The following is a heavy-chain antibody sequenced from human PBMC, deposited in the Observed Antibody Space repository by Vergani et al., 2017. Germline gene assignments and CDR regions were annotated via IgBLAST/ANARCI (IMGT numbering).Heavy chain of an antibody. J-gene: IGHJ5*02. V-gene: IGHV1-69*09. Sequence: QVQLVQSGAEVKKPGSSVKVSCKASGGTFSSYAISWVRQAPGQGLEWMGRIIPILGIANYAHKFQGRVTITADKSTNTAYMELSSLRSEDTAVYYCARDQPPDNWNYAGWFDPWGQGTLVTVSS. CDR2: IIPILGIA. D-gene: IGHD1-7*01. CDR1: GGTFSSYA. CDR3: ARDQPPDNWNYAGWFDP.